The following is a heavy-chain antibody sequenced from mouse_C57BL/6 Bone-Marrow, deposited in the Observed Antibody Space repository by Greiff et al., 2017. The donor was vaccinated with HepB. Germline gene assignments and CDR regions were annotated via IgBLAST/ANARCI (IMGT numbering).Heavy chain of an antibody. Sequence: EVKLMESGGGLVKPGGSLKLSCAASGFTFSDYGMHWVCQAPEKGLEWVAYISSGSSTIYYADTVKGRFTISRDNAKNTLFLQMTSLRSEDTAMYYCARKNWAFDYWGQGTTLTVSS. J-gene: IGHJ2*01. CDR3: ARKNWAFDY. CDR2: ISSGSSTI. D-gene: IGHD4-1*01. CDR1: GFTFSDYG. V-gene: IGHV5-17*01.